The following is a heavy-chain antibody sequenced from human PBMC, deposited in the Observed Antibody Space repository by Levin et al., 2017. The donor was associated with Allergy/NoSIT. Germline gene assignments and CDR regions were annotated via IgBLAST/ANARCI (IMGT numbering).Heavy chain of an antibody. Sequence: PSQTLSLTCDISGDRVSSTSAVWNWIRQSPSRGLEWLGRTYYKSKWYYNYAVSVKSRITINPDTSKNQFSLQLNSLTPEDTAVYYCARGDQSASIWGQGTLVTVSS. CDR3: ARGDQSASI. V-gene: IGHV6-1*01. CDR2: TYYKSKWYY. CDR1: GDRVSSTSAV. J-gene: IGHJ4*02.